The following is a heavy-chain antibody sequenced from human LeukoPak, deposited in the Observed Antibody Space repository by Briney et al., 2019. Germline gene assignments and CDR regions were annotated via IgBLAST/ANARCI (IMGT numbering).Heavy chain of an antibody. J-gene: IGHJ3*02. CDR2: IWYDGSNK. CDR3: ARDCGYGGPYAFDI. Sequence: AGGSLRLSCAASGFTFSSYGMHWVRQAPGKGLEWVAVIWYDGSNKYYADSVKGRFTISRDNSKNTLYLQMNSLRAEDTAVYYCARDCGYGGPYAFDIWGQGTMVTVSP. D-gene: IGHD5-12*01. CDR1: GFTFSSYG. V-gene: IGHV3-33*01.